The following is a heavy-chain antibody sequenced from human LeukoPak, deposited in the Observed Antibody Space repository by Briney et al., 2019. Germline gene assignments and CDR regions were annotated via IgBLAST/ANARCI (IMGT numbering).Heavy chain of an antibody. Sequence: KTSETLSLTCAVSGDSVSSSNYYWSWIRQPPGKGLEWIGYIYYGGSTNYNPSLKSRVTISVDTSKNQFSLKLSSVTAADTAVYYCARMYSSSPGDAFDIWGQGTMVTVSS. V-gene: IGHV4-61*01. D-gene: IGHD6-13*01. CDR2: IYYGGST. CDR1: GDSVSSSNYY. CDR3: ARMYSSSPGDAFDI. J-gene: IGHJ3*02.